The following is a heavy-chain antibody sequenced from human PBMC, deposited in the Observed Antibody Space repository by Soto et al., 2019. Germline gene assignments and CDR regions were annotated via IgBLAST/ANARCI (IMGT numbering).Heavy chain of an antibody. V-gene: IGHV4-59*01. Sequence: SETLSLTCTVSGGSISSYYWSWIRQPPGKGLEWIGYIYYSGSTNYNPSLKSRVTISVDTSKNQFSLKLSSVTAADTAMYYCARDILYGSGSYFGWFDPWGQGTLVTVSS. CDR2: IYYSGST. D-gene: IGHD3-10*01. CDR3: ARDILYGSGSYFGWFDP. J-gene: IGHJ5*02. CDR1: GGSISSYY.